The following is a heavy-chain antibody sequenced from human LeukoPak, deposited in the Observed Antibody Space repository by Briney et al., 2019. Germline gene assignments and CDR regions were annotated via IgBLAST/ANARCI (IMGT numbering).Heavy chain of an antibody. V-gene: IGHV4-4*02. CDR3: ATHIVVVPAADYYFDY. Sequence: SETLSLTCVVSGGSVSSSKWWSWVRQPPGKGLEWIGQVYHDGGTKYNPSLKSRVTILVDKSKNQFSLKLSSVTAADTAVYYCATHIVVVPAADYYFDYWGQGTLVTVSS. CDR1: GGSVSSSKW. CDR2: VYHDGGT. J-gene: IGHJ4*02. D-gene: IGHD2-2*01.